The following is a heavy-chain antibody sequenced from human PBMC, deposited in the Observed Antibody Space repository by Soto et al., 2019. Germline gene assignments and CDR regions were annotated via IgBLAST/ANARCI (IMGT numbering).Heavy chain of an antibody. V-gene: IGHV4-4*01. CDR1: GVSLTSGNW. D-gene: IGHD6-6*01. J-gene: IGHJ4*02. CDR2: IFHDGTA. CDR3: ARLVYDARLNYMYFDF. Sequence: LSLTCAVSGVSLTSGNWWTWVRQSPQRGLEYIGEIFHDGTANYYPSFERRVAMSVDTSRNQFSLKLTSVTAADTAVYFCARLVYDARLNYMYFDFWGPGTLVTVSS.